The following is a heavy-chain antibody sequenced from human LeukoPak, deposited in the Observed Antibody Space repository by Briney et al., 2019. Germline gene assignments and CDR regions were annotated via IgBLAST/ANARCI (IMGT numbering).Heavy chain of an antibody. J-gene: IGHJ6*02. CDR3: ARVWELRYYGMDV. D-gene: IGHD1-26*01. V-gene: IGHV3-21*01. Sequence: PGGSLRLSCAASGFTFSSYSMNWVRQAPGKGLEWVSSISSSSGYIYYADSVKGRFTISRDNAKNSLYLQMNSLRAEDTAVYYCARVWELRYYGMDVWGQGTTVTVSS. CDR1: GFTFSSYS. CDR2: ISSSSGYI.